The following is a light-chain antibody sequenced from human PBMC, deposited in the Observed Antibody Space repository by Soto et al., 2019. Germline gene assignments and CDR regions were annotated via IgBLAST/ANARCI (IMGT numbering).Light chain of an antibody. CDR1: STDVGGYNA. CDR3: NSFRVSHLYV. J-gene: IGLJ1*01. V-gene: IGLV2-14*01. Sequence: QSALSQPASVSGSPGQTITISCTVTSTDVGGYNAVSWYQHHPGKAPKLIIYEVTHRPSGVSDRFSASKSGTTASLTISGLQAEDEADYYCNSFRVSHLYVFGTGTKVTVL. CDR2: EVT.